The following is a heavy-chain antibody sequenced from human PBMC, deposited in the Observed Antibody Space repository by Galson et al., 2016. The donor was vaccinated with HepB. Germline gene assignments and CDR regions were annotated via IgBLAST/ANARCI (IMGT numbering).Heavy chain of an antibody. Sequence: SLRLSCAASGFTFSGSAIHWVRQASGKGLEWVGRIRSKPNNYATAYAASVKGRFTVSRDDSENTVYLQMNSLKTEDTAVYYCTRRTYYYDRSGYSPFDYWGQGTLVTVSS. CDR3: TRRTYYYDRSGYSPFDY. CDR2: IRSKPNNYAT. V-gene: IGHV3-73*01. CDR1: GFTFSGSA. J-gene: IGHJ4*02. D-gene: IGHD3-22*01.